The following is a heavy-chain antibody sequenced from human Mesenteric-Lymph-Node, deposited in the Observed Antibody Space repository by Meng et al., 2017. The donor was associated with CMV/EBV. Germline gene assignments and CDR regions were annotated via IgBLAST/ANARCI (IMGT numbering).Heavy chain of an antibody. Sequence: GESLKISCVGTGLTFSDYSLTWVRQAPGKGLEWVSVIFTDSSKRHYADSVRGRFTIFRDDSKNTVYLQMNSLTVEDTAIYHCAKGSKWVDPWGQGTLVTVSS. CDR3: AKGSKWVDP. V-gene: IGHV3-23*03. J-gene: IGHJ5*02. CDR2: IFTDSSKR. D-gene: IGHD3-10*01. CDR1: GLTFSDYS.